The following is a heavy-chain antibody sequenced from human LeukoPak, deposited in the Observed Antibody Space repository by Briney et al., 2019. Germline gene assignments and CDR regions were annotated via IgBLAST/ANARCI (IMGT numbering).Heavy chain of an antibody. CDR2: ISWNSGSI. J-gene: IGHJ5*02. V-gene: IGHV3-9*02. D-gene: IGHD3-16*02. Sequence: GRSLRLSCAASGFTSDDYAMHWVRQAPGKGLEWVSGISWNSGSIGYADSVKGRFTISRDNAKNSLYLQMNSLGAEDTALYYCAKAAMITFGGVIVNWFDPWGQGTLVTVSS. CDR1: GFTSDDYA. CDR3: AKAAMITFGGVIVNWFDP.